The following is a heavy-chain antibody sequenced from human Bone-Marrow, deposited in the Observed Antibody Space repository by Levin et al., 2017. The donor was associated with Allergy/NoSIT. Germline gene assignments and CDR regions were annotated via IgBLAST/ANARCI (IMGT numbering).Heavy chain of an antibody. D-gene: IGHD3-10*01. Sequence: SETLSLTCTVSGGSISGYYWGWIRQTPGKGLEWIGYVHYRGTTNYKSTLRGRVTISVDTSENQFSLNLNSVTAADTAVYYCARHGSSAGHTYYDYWGQGTLVTVSS. CDR2: VHYRGTT. J-gene: IGHJ4*02. CDR1: GGSISGYY. CDR3: ARHGSSAGHTYYDY. V-gene: IGHV4-59*08.